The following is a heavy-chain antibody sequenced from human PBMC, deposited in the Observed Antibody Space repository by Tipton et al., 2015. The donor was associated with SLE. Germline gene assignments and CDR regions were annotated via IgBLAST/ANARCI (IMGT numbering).Heavy chain of an antibody. CDR1: GFTFSNYW. V-gene: IGHV3-66*01. CDR2: IYSGGST. CDR3: ARGAWAAAGH. D-gene: IGHD6-13*01. Sequence: SLRLSCAASGFTFSNYWMSWVRQAPGKGLEWVSVIYSGGSTYYTDSVKGRFTISRDNSKNTLYLQMNSLRAEDTAVYYCARGAWAAAGHWGQGTLVTVSS. J-gene: IGHJ4*02.